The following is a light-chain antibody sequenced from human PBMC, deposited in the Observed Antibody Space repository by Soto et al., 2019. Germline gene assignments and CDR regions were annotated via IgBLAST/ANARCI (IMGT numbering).Light chain of an antibody. CDR1: YSNIGAGYE. Sequence: QSVLPQPPSVSGAPGQRVTISCTGSYSNIGAGYEVHWYQQIPGTAPKLLISGHNNRPSGVPDRFFGSKSGTSASLTIIGRKAEDEADYYCQSYDSSLSGSGVFGGWTKLPVL. J-gene: IGLJ3*02. CDR3: QSYDSSLSGSGV. CDR2: GHN. V-gene: IGLV1-40*01.